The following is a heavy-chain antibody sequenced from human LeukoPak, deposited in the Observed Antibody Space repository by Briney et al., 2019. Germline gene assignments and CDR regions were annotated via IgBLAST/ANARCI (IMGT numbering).Heavy chain of an antibody. CDR3: ARLIPIAAAAYNWFDP. CDR1: GYSVSSGYY. D-gene: IGHD6-13*01. J-gene: IGHJ5*02. Sequence: SETLSLTCAVSGYSVSSGYYWGWIRQPPGKGLEWIGSIYHSGSTYYNPSLKSRVTISVDTSKNQFSLKLSSVTAADTAVYYCARLIPIAAAAYNWFDPWGQGTLVTVSS. V-gene: IGHV4-38-2*01. CDR2: IYHSGST.